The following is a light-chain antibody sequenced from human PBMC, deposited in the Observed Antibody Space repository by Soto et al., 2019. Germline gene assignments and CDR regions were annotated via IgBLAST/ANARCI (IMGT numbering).Light chain of an antibody. J-gene: IGKJ3*01. CDR2: DAS. Sequence: IVLTQSPATLSLSLGERATLSCRASQSIGSYLAWYQHKLGQHPRILIYDASNRATGIPVRFSGSGSGTDFTLTIISLEHEDFAVYYCQQRSTWPPFSFGPGTKVDIK. CDR1: QSIGSY. CDR3: QQRSTWPPFS. V-gene: IGKV3-11*01.